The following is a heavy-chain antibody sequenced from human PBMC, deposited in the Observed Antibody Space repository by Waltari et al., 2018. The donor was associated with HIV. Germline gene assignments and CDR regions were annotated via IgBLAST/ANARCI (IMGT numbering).Heavy chain of an antibody. D-gene: IGHD1-26*01. J-gene: IGHJ6*02. Sequence: EVQLVESGGGLLETGGSLILSCDAPGSAVSSNYMSWVRQAPGKGLEWVSVIYSGGSRYYADSGKGRFAISRDNSKNTVSLHRNSLRAEDTGVDYCARDPRSSGYYGGDVWGQGTAVTVSS. CDR3: ARDPRSSGYYGGDV. V-gene: IGHV3-53*01. CDR2: IYSGGSR. CDR1: GSAVSSNY.